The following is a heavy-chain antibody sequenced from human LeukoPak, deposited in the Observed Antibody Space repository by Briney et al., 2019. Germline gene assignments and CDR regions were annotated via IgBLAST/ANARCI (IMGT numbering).Heavy chain of an antibody. CDR1: GFTFSSYS. Sequence: PGGSLRPPCSTSGFTFSSYSINLVRQAPGKGLELVSSISSSSSYIYYADSVKGRFTISRDNAKNSLYLQMNSLRAEDTAVYYCAREGSSGCSDVWGKGTTVTVSS. CDR2: ISSSSSYI. V-gene: IGHV3-21*01. CDR3: AREGSSGCSDV. D-gene: IGHD1-26*01. J-gene: IGHJ6*04.